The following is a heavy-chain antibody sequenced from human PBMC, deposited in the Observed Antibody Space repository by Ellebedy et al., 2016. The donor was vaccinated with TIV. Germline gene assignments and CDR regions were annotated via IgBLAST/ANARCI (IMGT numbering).Heavy chain of an antibody. Sequence: PGGSLRLSCAASGFTFSNYAMCRVRQAPGKGLEWVSTISGSNTYYADSVKGRFTISRDNSKDTLFLQMNSLRAEDTAIYFCARDPVGVGPAFDVWGQGTMVTVSS. CDR1: GFTFSNYA. J-gene: IGHJ3*01. D-gene: IGHD4-23*01. CDR3: ARDPVGVGPAFDV. CDR2: ISGSNT. V-gene: IGHV3-23*01.